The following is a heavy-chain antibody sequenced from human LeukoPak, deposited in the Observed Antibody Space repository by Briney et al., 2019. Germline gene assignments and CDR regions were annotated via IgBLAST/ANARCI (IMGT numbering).Heavy chain of an antibody. CDR3: ARHYYDSSGYEIDY. Sequence: ASVKVSCKASGYTFTSYGISWVRQAPGQGLEWMGWISAYNGNTNYAQKLQGRVTMTTDTSTSTAYMELRSLGSDDTAVYYCARHYYDSSGYEIDYWGQGTLVTVSS. V-gene: IGHV1-18*01. CDR2: ISAYNGNT. CDR1: GYTFTSYG. J-gene: IGHJ4*02. D-gene: IGHD3-22*01.